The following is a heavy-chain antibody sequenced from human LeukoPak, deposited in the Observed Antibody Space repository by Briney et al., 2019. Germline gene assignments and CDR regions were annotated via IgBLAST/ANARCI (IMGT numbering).Heavy chain of an antibody. CDR2: ISSSSSYI. J-gene: IGHJ4*02. D-gene: IGHD5-18*01. CDR3: ARRLDGYSYGYADY. Sequence: GGSLRLSCAAPGFTFSSYSMNWVRQAPGKGLEWVSSISSSSSYIYYADSVKGRFTISRDNAKNSLYLQMNSLRAEDTAVYYCARRLDGYSYGYADYWGQGTLVTVSS. CDR1: GFTFSSYS. V-gene: IGHV3-21*01.